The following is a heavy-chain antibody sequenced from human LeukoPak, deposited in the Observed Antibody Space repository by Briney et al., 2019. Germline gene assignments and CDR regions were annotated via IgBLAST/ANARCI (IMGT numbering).Heavy chain of an antibody. J-gene: IGHJ5*02. CDR3: ARVDGSGSYSWFDP. D-gene: IGHD3-10*01. V-gene: IGHV1-69*13. CDR1: GGTLSSYA. CDR2: IIPIFGTA. Sequence: SVKVSCKASGGTLSSYAISWVRQAPGQGLEWMGGIIPIFGTANYAQKFQGRVTITADESTSTAYMELSSLRSEDTAVYYCARVDGSGSYSWFDPWGQGTLVTVSS.